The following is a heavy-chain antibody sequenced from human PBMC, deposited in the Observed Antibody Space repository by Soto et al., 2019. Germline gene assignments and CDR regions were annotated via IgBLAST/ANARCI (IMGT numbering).Heavy chain of an antibody. Sequence: SETLSLTCIVSGESIISSSYYWGWIRQPPGKGLEWIGSIYYRGRTYYNPSFKSRVTISIDTSKNQFSLKLSSVTATDTAVYYCARQRTTVVTQAYFDHWGQGALVTVST. D-gene: IGHD2-21*02. V-gene: IGHV4-39*01. J-gene: IGHJ4*02. CDR3: ARQRTTVVTQAYFDH. CDR1: GESIISSSYY. CDR2: IYYRGRT.